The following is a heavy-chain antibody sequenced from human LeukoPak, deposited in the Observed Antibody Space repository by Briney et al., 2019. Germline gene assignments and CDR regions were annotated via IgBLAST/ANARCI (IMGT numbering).Heavy chain of an antibody. V-gene: IGHV1-69*13. J-gene: IGHJ6*02. Sequence: SVKVSCKASGGTFSSYAISWVRQAPGQGLEWMGGIIPIFGTANYAQKFQGRVTITADESTSTAYMELRSLRSDDTAVYYCARDANIVVVPAANYYYYYGMDVWGQGTTVTVSS. CDR1: GGTFSSYA. CDR2: IIPIFGTA. D-gene: IGHD2-2*01. CDR3: ARDANIVVVPAANYYYYYGMDV.